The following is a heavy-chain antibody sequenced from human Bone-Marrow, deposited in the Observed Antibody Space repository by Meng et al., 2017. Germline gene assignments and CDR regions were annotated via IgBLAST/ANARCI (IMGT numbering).Heavy chain of an antibody. CDR1: GFTFSSYE. CDR3: ASAYCGGDCYFRSDAFDI. CDR2: IGSSGSTI. D-gene: IGHD2-21*02. Sequence: GESLKISCAASGFTFSSYEMNWVRQAPGKGLEWVSYIGSSGSTIYYADSVKGRFTISRDNAKNSLYLQMNSLRAEDTAVYYCASAYCGGDCYFRSDAFDIWGQGTTVTVSS. V-gene: IGHV3-48*03. J-gene: IGHJ3*02.